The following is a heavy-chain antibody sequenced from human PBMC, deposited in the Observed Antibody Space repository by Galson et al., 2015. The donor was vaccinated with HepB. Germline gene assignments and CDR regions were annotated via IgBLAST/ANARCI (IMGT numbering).Heavy chain of an antibody. V-gene: IGHV1-69*02. J-gene: IGHJ4*02. CDR3: ARGPGYCSGGSCQAPDY. Sequence: SVKVSCKASGGTFSSYTISWVRQAPGQGLEWMGRIIPILGIANYAQKFQGRVTITADKSTSTAYMELSSLRSEDTAVYYCARGPGYCSGGSCQAPDYWGQGTLVTVSS. D-gene: IGHD2-15*01. CDR2: IIPILGIA. CDR1: GGTFSSYT.